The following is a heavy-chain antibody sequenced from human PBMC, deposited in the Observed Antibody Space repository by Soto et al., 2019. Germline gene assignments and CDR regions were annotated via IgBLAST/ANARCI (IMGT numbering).Heavy chain of an antibody. CDR1: GFTFSSYS. Sequence: GGSLRLSCAASGFTFSSYSMNWVRQAPGKGLEWVSYISSSSSTIYYADSVKGRFTISRDNAKNSLYLQMNSLRDEDTAVYYCARDRQQLWLPLYFDYWGQGTLVTVSS. J-gene: IGHJ4*02. CDR3: ARDRQQLWLPLYFDY. D-gene: IGHD5-18*01. V-gene: IGHV3-48*02. CDR2: ISSSSSTI.